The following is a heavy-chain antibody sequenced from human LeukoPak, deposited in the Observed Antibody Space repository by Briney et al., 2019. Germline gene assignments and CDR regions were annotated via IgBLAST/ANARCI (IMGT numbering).Heavy chain of an antibody. CDR2: IYYSGST. CDR3: ARSGSERDYFDY. V-gene: IGHV4-59*11. J-gene: IGHJ4*02. Sequence: SETLSLTCTVSGGSISSHYWSWIRQPPGKGLEWIGYIYYSGSTNYTPSLKSRVTISVDTSKNQFSLKLSSVTAADTAVYYCARSGSERDYFDYWGQGTLVTVSS. D-gene: IGHD1-26*01. CDR1: GGSISSHY.